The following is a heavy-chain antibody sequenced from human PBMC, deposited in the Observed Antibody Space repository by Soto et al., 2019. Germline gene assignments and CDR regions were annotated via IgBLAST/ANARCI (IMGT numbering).Heavy chain of an antibody. J-gene: IGHJ2*01. V-gene: IGHV3-48*01. CDR3: SCRYECSRARRTLRTQRSSDL. Sequence: PGGSLRLSCAASGFTFSSYSMNWVRQAPGSGPERVSYISSSSNSICCADSMKRRSTVSRDNAKNSLHLQMNSLRAEDTAVYFCSCRYECSRARRTLRTQRSSDL. CDR1: GFTFSSYS. CDR2: ISSSSNSI. D-gene: IGHD6-6*01.